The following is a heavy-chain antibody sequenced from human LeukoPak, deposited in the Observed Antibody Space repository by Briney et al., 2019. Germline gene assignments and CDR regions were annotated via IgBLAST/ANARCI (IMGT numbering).Heavy chain of an antibody. J-gene: IGHJ4*02. CDR2: INPRGGSS. Sequence: ASVKVSCKTSGYIFTHNYIHWVRQAPGQGLEWMGIINPRGGSSYYAQKFQGRLTLTSDVSTGTMYMDLRSLRPEDTAFYYCARSVETANLKNWGQGTMVSVSS. D-gene: IGHD5-18*01. CDR1: GYIFTHNY. V-gene: IGHV1-46*01. CDR3: ARSVETANLKN.